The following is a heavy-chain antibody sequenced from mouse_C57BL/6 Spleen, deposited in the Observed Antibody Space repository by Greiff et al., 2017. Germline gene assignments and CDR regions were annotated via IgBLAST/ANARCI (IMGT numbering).Heavy chain of an antibody. CDR3: ARDSGYFDV. CDR2: ISDGGSYT. V-gene: IGHV5-4*01. CDR1: GFTFSSYA. J-gene: IGHJ1*03. Sequence: EVQLQESGGGLVKPGGSLKLSCAASGFTFSSYAMSWVRQTPEKRLEWVATISDGGSYTYYPDNVKGRFTISRDNAKNNLYLQMSHLKSEDTAMYYCARDSGYFDVWGTGTTVTVSS.